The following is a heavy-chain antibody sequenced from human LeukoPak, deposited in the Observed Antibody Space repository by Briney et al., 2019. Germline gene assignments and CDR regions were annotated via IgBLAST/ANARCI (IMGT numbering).Heavy chain of an antibody. V-gene: IGHV3-30*18. Sequence: GGSLRLSWAASGFTFISYGGHWVRQAPGKGMEWVAVISYDGSNKYYADSVKGRFTISRDNSKNTLYLQMNSLRAEDTAVYYCAKDKSYSGSDYFDYWGQGTLVTVSS. CDR2: ISYDGSNK. J-gene: IGHJ4*02. CDR3: AKDKSYSGSDYFDY. D-gene: IGHD1-26*01. CDR1: GFTFISYG.